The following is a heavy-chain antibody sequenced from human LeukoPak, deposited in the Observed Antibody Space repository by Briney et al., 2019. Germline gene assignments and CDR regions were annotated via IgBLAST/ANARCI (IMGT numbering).Heavy chain of an antibody. Sequence: ASVKVSCKASGYTFTGYYMHWVRQAPGQGLEWMGWINPNSGGTKYAQKFQGRVTMTRDTSISTAYMELSRLRSDETAVYYCARVATMIVVVTGHWFDPWSQGTLVTVSS. D-gene: IGHD3-22*01. CDR3: ARVATMIVVVTGHWFDP. CDR2: INPNSGGT. CDR1: GYTFTGYY. V-gene: IGHV1-2*02. J-gene: IGHJ5*02.